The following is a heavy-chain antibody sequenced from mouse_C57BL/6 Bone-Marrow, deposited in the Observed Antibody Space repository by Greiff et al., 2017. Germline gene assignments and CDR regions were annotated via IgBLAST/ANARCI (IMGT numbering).Heavy chain of an antibody. V-gene: IGHV1-81*01. J-gene: IGHJ3*01. CDR3: ARSSYGYDVRFAY. CDR2: IYPRSGNT. CDR1: GYTFTSYG. D-gene: IGHD2-2*01. Sequence: QVQLQQSGAELARPGASVKLSCKASGYTFTSYGISWVKQRTGQGLEWIGEIYPRSGNTYYNEKFKGKATLTADKSSSTAYMELRSLTSDDSAVFFCARSSYGYDVRFAYWGQGTLVTVSA.